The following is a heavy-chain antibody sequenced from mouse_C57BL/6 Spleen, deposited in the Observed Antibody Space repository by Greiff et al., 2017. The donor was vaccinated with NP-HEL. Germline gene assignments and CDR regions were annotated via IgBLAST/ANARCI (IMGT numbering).Heavy chain of an antibody. CDR2: IDPSDSET. Sequence: QVQLQQPGAELVRPGSSVKLSCKASGYTFTSYWMHWVKQRPIQGLEWIGNIDPSDSETHYNQKFKDKSTLTVDKSSSTAYMQLSSLTSEDSAVYYCAREGYYVDYWGQGTTLTVSS. CDR1: GYTFTSYW. J-gene: IGHJ2*01. CDR3: AREGYYVDY. V-gene: IGHV1-52*01.